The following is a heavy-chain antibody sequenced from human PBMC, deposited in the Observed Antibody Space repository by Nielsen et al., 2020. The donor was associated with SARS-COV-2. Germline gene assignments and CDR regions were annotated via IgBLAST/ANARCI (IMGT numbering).Heavy chain of an antibody. CDR1: GFTFNTYT. CDR3: VRVRDDGYYYDTGPFDY. CDR2: INSDGTKT. V-gene: IGHV3-74*01. Sequence: GGSLRLSCAASGFTFNTYTMNWVRQGPGKGLAWVAHINSDGTKTSYAESVKGRFTISRDKADNTLYLQMNGLRADDTAVYYCVRVRDDGYYYDTGPFDYWGQGTLVTVSS. D-gene: IGHD3-22*01. J-gene: IGHJ4*02.